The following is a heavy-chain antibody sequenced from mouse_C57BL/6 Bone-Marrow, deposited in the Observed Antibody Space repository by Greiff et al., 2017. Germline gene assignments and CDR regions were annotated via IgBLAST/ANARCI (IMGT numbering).Heavy chain of an antibody. J-gene: IGHJ2*01. CDR1: GYSITSGYY. CDR3: ARVKRSPYYFDY. Sequence: VQLKESGPGLVKPSQSLSLTCSVTGYSITSGYYWNWIRQFPGNKLEWMGYISYDGSNNYNPSLKNRISITRDTSKNQFFLKLNSVTTEDTATYYCARVKRSPYYFDYWGQGTTLTVSS. V-gene: IGHV3-6*01. CDR2: ISYDGSN.